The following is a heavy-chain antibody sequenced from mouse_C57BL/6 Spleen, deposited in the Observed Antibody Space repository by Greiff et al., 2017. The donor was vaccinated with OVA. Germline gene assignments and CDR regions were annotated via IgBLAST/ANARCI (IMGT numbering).Heavy chain of an antibody. CDR3: AREDGYDDGGNAMDY. D-gene: IGHD2-2*01. V-gene: IGHV1-82*01. Sequence: QVQLQQSGPELVKPGASVKISCKASGYAFSSSWMNWVKQRPGTGLEWIGRIYPGDGDTNYNGKFKGKATLTADKSSSTAYMQLSSLTSEDSAVYFCAREDGYDDGGNAMDYWGQGTSVTVSS. CDR2: IYPGDGDT. CDR1: GYAFSSSW. J-gene: IGHJ4*01.